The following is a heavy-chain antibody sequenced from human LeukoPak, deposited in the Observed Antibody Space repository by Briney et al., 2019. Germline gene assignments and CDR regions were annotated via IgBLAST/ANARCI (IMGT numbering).Heavy chain of an antibody. CDR1: GGSISSGSYY. V-gene: IGHV4-61*02. J-gene: IGHJ2*01. Sequence: SETLSLTCTVSGGSISSGSYYWSWIRQPAGKGLEWIGRIYTSGSTNYNPSLKSRVTISVDTSKNQFSLKLSSVTAADTAVYYCAGIAVAGFYWYFDLWGRGTLVTVSS. CDR2: IYTSGST. CDR3: AGIAVAGFYWYFDL. D-gene: IGHD6-19*01.